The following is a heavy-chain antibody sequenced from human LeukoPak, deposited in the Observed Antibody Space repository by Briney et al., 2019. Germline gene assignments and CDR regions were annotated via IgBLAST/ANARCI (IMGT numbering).Heavy chain of an antibody. CDR1: GGSFSGYY. D-gene: IGHD6-6*01. CDR3: ARDSIAARPRGWFDP. CDR2: INHSGST. Sequence: PSETLSLTCAVYGGSFSGYYWSWIRQPPGKGLEWIGEINHSGSTNYNPSLKSRVTISVDTSKNQFSLKLSSVTAADTAVYYCARDSIAARPRGWFDPWGRGTLVTVSS. V-gene: IGHV4-34*01. J-gene: IGHJ5*02.